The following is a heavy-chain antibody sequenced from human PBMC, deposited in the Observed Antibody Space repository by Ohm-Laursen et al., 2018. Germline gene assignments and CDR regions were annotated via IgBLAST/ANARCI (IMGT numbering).Heavy chain of an antibody. Sequence: GTLSLTCTVSGNSINTYYWSWIRQPPGKGLEYISWIHYSGNTNYNPSLRSRVTISVDTSKNQISLSLGSVTAADTAIYYCAGNRLGSSFDNWGPGTVVTVSS. J-gene: IGHJ4*02. V-gene: IGHV4-59*08. D-gene: IGHD1-26*01. CDR2: IHYSGNT. CDR3: AGNRLGSSFDN. CDR1: GNSINTYY.